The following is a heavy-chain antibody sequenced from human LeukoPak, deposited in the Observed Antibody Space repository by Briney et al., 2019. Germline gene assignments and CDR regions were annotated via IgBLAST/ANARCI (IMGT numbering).Heavy chain of an antibody. J-gene: IGHJ4*02. CDR2: IYYRGGT. CDR1: GGSISSYY. V-gene: IGHV4-59*08. D-gene: IGHD7-27*01. CDR3: ARHNWGAGYFDY. Sequence: SETLSLTCTVSGGSISSYYWSWIRQPPGKGLEGVGYIYYRGGTNYNPSLKSRVTISVDTSKDQFSLKLSSVTAADTAVYYCARHNWGAGYFDYWGQGTLVTVSS.